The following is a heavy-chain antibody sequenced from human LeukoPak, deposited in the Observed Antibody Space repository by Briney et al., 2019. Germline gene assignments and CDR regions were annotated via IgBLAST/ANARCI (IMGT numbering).Heavy chain of an antibody. D-gene: IGHD5-12*01. J-gene: IGHJ4*02. Sequence: GGSLRLSCAASGFTFSSYSMNWVRQGPGKGLEWVSSISSSSSYIYYADSVKGRFTISRDNAKNSLYLQMNSLRAEDTAVYYCARGSDSTQSGYDFPLPFDYWGQGTLVTVSS. CDR1: GFTFSSYS. CDR3: ARGSDSTQSGYDFPLPFDY. CDR2: ISSSSSYI. V-gene: IGHV3-21*01.